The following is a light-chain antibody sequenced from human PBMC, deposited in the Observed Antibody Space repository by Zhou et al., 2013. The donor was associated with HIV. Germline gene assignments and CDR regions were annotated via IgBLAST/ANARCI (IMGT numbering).Light chain of an antibody. V-gene: IGKV1-12*01. J-gene: IGKJ5*01. CDR2: GAS. CDR3: QLRA. Sequence: DIQMTQSPSYVSASVGDTVTISCRASQNIGGWLAWYQQEPGKAPKALIYGASNLQSGVSSRFSGSGSGTNFTLTISRLEPEDFAVYYCQLRAFGQGTRLEIK. CDR1: QNIGGW.